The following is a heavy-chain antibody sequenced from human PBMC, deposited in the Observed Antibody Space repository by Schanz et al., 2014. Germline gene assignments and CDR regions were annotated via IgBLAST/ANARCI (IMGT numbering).Heavy chain of an antibody. V-gene: IGHV3-30*19. CDR1: GFTFSGSG. CDR3: VRDTDYHFDY. CDR2: ISYVGNNK. J-gene: IGHJ4*02. D-gene: IGHD4-17*01. Sequence: QVQLVESGGGVVQPGGSLRLSCAASGFTFSGSGMHWVRQAPGKGLEWVAVISYVGNNKYYADSVKGRFTISRDNSRNMLYLQMNSLRPEDTAVYYCVRDTDYHFDYWGQGTLVTVSS.